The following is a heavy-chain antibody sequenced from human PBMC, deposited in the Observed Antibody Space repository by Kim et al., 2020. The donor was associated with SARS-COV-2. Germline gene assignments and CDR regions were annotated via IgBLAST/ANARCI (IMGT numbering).Heavy chain of an antibody. V-gene: IGHV4-59*01. Sequence: PSLTSRVTISVDTSKNQFSLKLSSVTAADTAVYYCARDPPRRKNWYFDLWGRGTLVTVSS. CDR3: ARDPPRRKNWYFDL. J-gene: IGHJ2*01.